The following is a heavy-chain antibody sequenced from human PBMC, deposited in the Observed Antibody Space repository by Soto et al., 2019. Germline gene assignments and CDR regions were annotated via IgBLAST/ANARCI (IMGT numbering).Heavy chain of an antibody. J-gene: IGHJ4*02. Sequence: SETLSLTCTVSGGSVSSGSYYWGWIRQPPGKGLEWIGSIYYSGSTYYNPSLKSRVTISLDKSKNQFSLNVSSVTVADTAVYYCVCRGYFDSSGYNGIDYWGQGTLVTVSS. D-gene: IGHD3-22*01. CDR2: IYYSGST. V-gene: IGHV4-39*07. CDR3: VCRGYFDSSGYNGIDY. CDR1: GGSVSSGSYY.